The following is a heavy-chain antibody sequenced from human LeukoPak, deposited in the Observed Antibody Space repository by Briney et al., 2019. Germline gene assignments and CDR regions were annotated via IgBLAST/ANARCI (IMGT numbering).Heavy chain of an antibody. CDR3: ARVTQRTLLWFGESTSSHNNWFDP. CDR1: GGSISSSSYY. Sequence: SETLSLTCTVSGGSISSSSYYWGWIRQPPGKGLEWIGSINYSGNTYYNPSLKSRVTISVDTSKNQFSLKLSSVTAADTAVYYCARVTQRTLLWFGESTSSHNNWFDPWGQGTLVTVSS. V-gene: IGHV4-39*07. CDR2: INYSGNT. D-gene: IGHD3-10*01. J-gene: IGHJ5*02.